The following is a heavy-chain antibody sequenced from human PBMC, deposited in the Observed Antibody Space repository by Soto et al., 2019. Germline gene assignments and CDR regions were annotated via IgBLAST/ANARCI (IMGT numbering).Heavy chain of an antibody. Sequence: QVQLVQSGAEVKKPRASVKVSCKASGYTFTSYGISWVRQAPGQGLEWMGWISAYNGNTNYAQKLQGRVTMTTDTSTSTAYMEPRSLRSDDTAVYYCARESGYYYDSSGYSPLDYRGQGTLVTVSS. D-gene: IGHD3-22*01. CDR3: ARESGYYYDSSGYSPLDY. CDR1: GYTFTSYG. V-gene: IGHV1-18*01. CDR2: ISAYNGNT. J-gene: IGHJ4*02.